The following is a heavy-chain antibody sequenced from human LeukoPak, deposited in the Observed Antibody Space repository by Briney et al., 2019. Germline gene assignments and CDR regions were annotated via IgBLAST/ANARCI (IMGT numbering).Heavy chain of an antibody. CDR3: ARVSSLAVSGFFDY. V-gene: IGHV3-7*01. Sequence: GGSLRLSCAASGFTFSSYWMNWVRQAPGKGLEWVANIKQDGSEKDYVDSVKGRFTISRDNAKNSLYLQMNSLRAEDTAVYYCARVSSLAVSGFFDYWGQGILVTVSS. J-gene: IGHJ4*02. CDR1: GFTFSSYW. D-gene: IGHD6-19*01. CDR2: IKQDGSEK.